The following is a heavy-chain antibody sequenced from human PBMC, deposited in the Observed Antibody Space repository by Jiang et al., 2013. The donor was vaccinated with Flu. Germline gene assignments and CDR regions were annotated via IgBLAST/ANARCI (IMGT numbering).Heavy chain of an antibody. Sequence: GGGLVQPGRSLRLSCAASGFTFDDYAMHWVRQAPGKGLEWVSGISWNSGSIGYADSVKGRFTISRDNAKNSLYLQMNSLRAEDTALYYCAKDISRAGGYCSSTSCLDYFDYWGQGTLVTVSS. CDR3: AKDISRAGGYCSSTSCLDYFDY. CDR2: ISWNSGSI. J-gene: IGHJ4*02. CDR1: GFTFDDYA. D-gene: IGHD2-2*01. V-gene: IGHV3-9*01.